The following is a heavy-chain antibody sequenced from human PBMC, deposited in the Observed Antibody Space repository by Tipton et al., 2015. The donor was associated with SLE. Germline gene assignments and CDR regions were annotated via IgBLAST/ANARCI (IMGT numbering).Heavy chain of an antibody. CDR3: AKDMRPIVGATPFDY. D-gene: IGHD1-26*01. CDR1: GFTFDDYA. CDR2: ISWNSGSI. Sequence: QLVQSGGGLVQPGRSLGLSCAASGFTFDDYAIHWVRQAPGKGLEWVSGISWNSGSIGYADSVKGRFTISRDNAKDSLYLQMNSLRAEDTALYYCAKDMRPIVGATPFDYWGQGTLVTVSS. J-gene: IGHJ4*02. V-gene: IGHV3-9*01.